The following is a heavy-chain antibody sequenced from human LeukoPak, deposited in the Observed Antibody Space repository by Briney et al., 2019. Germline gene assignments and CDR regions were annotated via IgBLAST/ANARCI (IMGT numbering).Heavy chain of an antibody. J-gene: IGHJ4*02. CDR3: ARMNGDYGRGGAPDY. Sequence: GSLRLSCAASGFTFSTYTMNWVRQAPGKGLEWVSSISSSSIYIYYTDSVKGRFTISRDNARNSVYLQMNNLRAEDTAVYYCARMNGDYGRGGAPDYWGQGTLVTVSS. CDR1: GFTFSTYT. V-gene: IGHV3-21*01. D-gene: IGHD4-17*01. CDR2: ISSSSIYI.